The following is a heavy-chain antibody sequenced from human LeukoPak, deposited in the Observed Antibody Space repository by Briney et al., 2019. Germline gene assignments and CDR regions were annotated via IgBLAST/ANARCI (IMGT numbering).Heavy chain of an antibody. CDR1: GGSIRTYY. CDR3: ARPRIAARSPFDY. J-gene: IGHJ4*02. CDR2: IYYSGST. Sequence: SETLSLTCTVSGGSIRTYYWSWIRQPPGKGLEWIGFIYYSGSTKYNPSLKSRVTISVDTSKNQFSLKLSSVTAADTAVYYCARPRIAARSPFDYWGQGTLVTVSS. V-gene: IGHV4-59*12. D-gene: IGHD6-6*01.